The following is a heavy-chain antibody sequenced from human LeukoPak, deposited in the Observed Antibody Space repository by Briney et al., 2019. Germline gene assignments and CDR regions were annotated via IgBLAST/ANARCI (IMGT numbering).Heavy chain of an antibody. Sequence: PGGSLRLSCAASRFTFSNAWMSWVRQAPGKGLEWVGRIKSKTDGGTTDYAAPVKGRFSISRDDPKNTLYLEMYSLKTGDTAMYYCLYFWSGSSLVDYWGQGTLVTVSS. V-gene: IGHV3-15*01. CDR3: LYFWSGSSLVDY. CDR1: RFTFSNAW. D-gene: IGHD3-3*01. CDR2: IKSKTDGGTT. J-gene: IGHJ4*02.